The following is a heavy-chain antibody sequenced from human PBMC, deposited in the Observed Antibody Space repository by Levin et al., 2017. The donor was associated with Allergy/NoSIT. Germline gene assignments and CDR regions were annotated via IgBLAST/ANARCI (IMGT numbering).Heavy chain of an antibody. CDR2: IYFTGST. V-gene: IGHV4-39*07. CDR3: ASHYGSGGVFEY. J-gene: IGHJ4*02. D-gene: IGHD3-10*01. CDR1: XXHISGGNHH. Sequence: GSLRLSCTVSXXHISGGNHHGGVIHQPPGKGLEWVASIYFTGSTYYNPSLKSRVTISIDTSKNQFSLKLTSVTAADTAMYYCASHYGSGGVFEYWGQGTLVTVSS.